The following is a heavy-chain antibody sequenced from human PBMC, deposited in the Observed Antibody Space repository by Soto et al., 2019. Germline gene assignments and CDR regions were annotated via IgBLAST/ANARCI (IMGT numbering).Heavy chain of an antibody. CDR2: IFYSGST. V-gene: IGHV4-59*08. J-gene: IGHJ4*02. D-gene: IGHD6-19*01. CDR1: GGSISSYY. CDR3: ARRYSSGFDY. Sequence: SETLSLTCTVSGGSISSYYWSWIRQPPGKGLEWIGYIFYSGSTNYNPSLKSRVTISVDTSKNQLSLKLSSVTAADTAVYYCARRYSSGFDYWGQGTLVTVSS.